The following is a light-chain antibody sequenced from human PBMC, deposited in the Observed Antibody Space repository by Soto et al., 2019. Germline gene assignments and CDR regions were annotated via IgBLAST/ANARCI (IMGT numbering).Light chain of an antibody. CDR2: EVT. V-gene: IGLV2-14*01. J-gene: IGLJ1*01. CDR1: SSDVGFYHY. CDR3: CSYTTSSIRV. Sequence: QSVLTQPASGSGSPGQSIAMACTGSSSDVGFYHYVSWYQQHPGKVPILIIYEVTNRSSGVSNRFSLSKSAHPASLTISGPQAEDAADYYSCSYTTSSIRVFGSGTKVTV.